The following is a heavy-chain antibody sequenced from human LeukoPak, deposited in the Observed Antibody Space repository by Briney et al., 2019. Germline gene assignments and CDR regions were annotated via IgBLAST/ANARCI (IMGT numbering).Heavy chain of an antibody. J-gene: IGHJ6*02. CDR1: GYTLTELS. CDR3: ATEQKCGSGSQNYYYGMDV. D-gene: IGHD3-10*01. Sequence: ASVKVSCKVSGYTLTELSMHWVRRAPGKGLEWMGGFDPEDGETIYAQKFQGRVTMTEDTSTDTAYMELSSLRSEDTAVYYCATEQKCGSGSQNYYYGMDVWGQGTTVTVSS. CDR2: FDPEDGET. V-gene: IGHV1-24*01.